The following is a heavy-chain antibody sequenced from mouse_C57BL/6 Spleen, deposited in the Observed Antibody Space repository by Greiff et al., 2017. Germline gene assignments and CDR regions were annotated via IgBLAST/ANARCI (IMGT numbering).Heavy chain of an antibody. CDR3: TREGYPYFDY. J-gene: IGHJ2*01. CDR1: GFTFSSYA. Sequence: EVKVVESGEGLVKPGGSLKLSCAASGFTFSSYAMSWVRQTPEKRLEWVAYISSGGDYIYYADTVKGRFTISRDNARNTLYLLMSSLKSEDTAMYYCTREGYPYFDYWGQGTTLTVSS. V-gene: IGHV5-9-1*02. D-gene: IGHD2-2*01. CDR2: ISSGGDYI.